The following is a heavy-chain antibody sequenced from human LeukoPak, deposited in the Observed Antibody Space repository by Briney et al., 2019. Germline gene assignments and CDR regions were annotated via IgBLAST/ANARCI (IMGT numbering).Heavy chain of an antibody. V-gene: IGHV4-59*01. CDR2: IYYSGST. CDR1: GVSISSYY. D-gene: IGHD5-18*01. Sequence: AETLSLTCTVSGVSISSYYWSWIRQPPGKGLEWIGYIYYSGSTNYNPSLKTRVTISVNTSKNQFSLMLSSVPSAHTAVHYFARFGDSYGLDYWGQGTLVTVSS. J-gene: IGHJ4*02. CDR3: ARFGDSYGLDY.